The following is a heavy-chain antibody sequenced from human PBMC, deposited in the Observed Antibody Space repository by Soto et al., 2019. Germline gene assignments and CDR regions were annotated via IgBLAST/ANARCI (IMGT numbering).Heavy chain of an antibody. V-gene: IGHV4-34*01. J-gene: IGHJ5*02. D-gene: IGHD2-2*01. CDR3: ARGIRYCSSTSCYQSWFDP. CDR1: GGSFSGYY. Sequence: QVQLQQWGARLLKPSETLSLTCAVYGGSFSGYYWSWIRQPPGKGLEWIGEINHSGSTNYNPSLKSRVTISVDTSKNQFSLKLSSVTAADTAVYYCARGIRYCSSTSCYQSWFDPWGQGTLVTVSS. CDR2: INHSGST.